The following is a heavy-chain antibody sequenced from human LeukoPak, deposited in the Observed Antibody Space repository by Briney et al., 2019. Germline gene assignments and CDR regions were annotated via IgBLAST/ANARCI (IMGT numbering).Heavy chain of an antibody. Sequence: SETLSLTCTVSGGSISSGSHYWSWIRQPAGEGLEWIGRIYTSGSTNYNPSLKSRVTISVDTSKNQFSLKLSSVTAADTAVYYCARSFDDFWSGTQGYFDLWGRGTLVTVPS. CDR1: GGSISSGSHY. V-gene: IGHV4-61*02. J-gene: IGHJ2*01. CDR2: IYTSGST. D-gene: IGHD3-3*01. CDR3: ARSFDDFWSGTQGYFDL.